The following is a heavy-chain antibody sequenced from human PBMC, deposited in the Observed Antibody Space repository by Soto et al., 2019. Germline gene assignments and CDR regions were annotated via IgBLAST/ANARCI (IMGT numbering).Heavy chain of an antibody. V-gene: IGHV4-31*03. CDR1: GGSISSGGYY. CDR2: IYYSGST. J-gene: IGHJ6*02. D-gene: IGHD3-3*01. CDR3: ARESLDYDFWSGSPYYYYGMDV. Sequence: KTSETLSLTCTVSGGSISSGGYYWSWIRQHPGKGLEWIGYIYYSGSTYYNPSLKSRVTISVDTSKNQFSLKLSSVTAADTAVYYCARESLDYDFWSGSPYYYYGMDVWGQGTTVTVSS.